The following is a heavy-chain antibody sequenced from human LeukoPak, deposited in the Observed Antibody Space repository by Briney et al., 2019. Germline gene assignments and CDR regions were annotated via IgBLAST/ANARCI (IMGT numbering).Heavy chain of an antibody. J-gene: IGHJ5*02. Sequence: PGGSLRLSCAASGFTFSDYYMSWIRQAPGKGLEWVSYISSSGSTIYYADSVKGRFTISRDNAKNTLFLQMNTLRAEDTAVFYCARGDKQLVFNRNKGGFDPWGQGTLVTVSS. CDR3: ARGDKQLVFNRNKGGFDP. CDR1: GFTFSDYY. CDR2: ISSSGSTI. V-gene: IGHV3-11*04. D-gene: IGHD6-13*01.